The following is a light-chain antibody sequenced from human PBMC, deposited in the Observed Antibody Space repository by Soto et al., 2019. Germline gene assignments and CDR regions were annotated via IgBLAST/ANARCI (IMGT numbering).Light chain of an antibody. CDR2: GNS. Sequence: QSVLTQPPSVSGAPGQRVTISCTGSSSNIGAGYDVHWYQQLPGTAPKLLIYGNSNRPSGVPDRFSGSKSGTSASLAITGLQAEDEADYYCQSYDRSLPALFGGGTKLTVL. J-gene: IGLJ3*02. CDR3: QSYDRSLPAL. CDR1: SSNIGAGYD. V-gene: IGLV1-40*01.